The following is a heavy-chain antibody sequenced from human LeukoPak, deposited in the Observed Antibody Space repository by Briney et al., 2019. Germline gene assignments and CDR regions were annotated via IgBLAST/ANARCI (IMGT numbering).Heavy chain of an antibody. CDR2: ISYDGSNK. Sequence: PGGSLRLSCAASGFTFSSYAMHWVRQAPGKGLEWVAVISYDGSNKYYADSVKGRFTISRDNSKNTLYLQMNSLRAEDTAVYYCAGVHLPQLTNYYDSSGYYYEGAFDIWGQGTMVTVSS. J-gene: IGHJ3*02. D-gene: IGHD3-22*01. CDR1: GFTFSSYA. V-gene: IGHV3-30*04. CDR3: AGVHLPQLTNYYDSSGYYYEGAFDI.